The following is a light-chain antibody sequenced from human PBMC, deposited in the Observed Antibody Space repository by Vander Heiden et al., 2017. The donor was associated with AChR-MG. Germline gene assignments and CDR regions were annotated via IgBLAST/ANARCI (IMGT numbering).Light chain of an antibody. Sequence: DIPMTQSPSSLSASVGDRVTITCRASQSISSYLNWYQQKPGKAPKLLIYAASSLQSGVPSRFSGSGSGTDFTLTISSLQPEDFATYYCQQSYSNPITFGGGTKVEIK. CDR2: AAS. CDR3: QQSYSNPIT. V-gene: IGKV1-39*01. J-gene: IGKJ4*01. CDR1: QSISSY.